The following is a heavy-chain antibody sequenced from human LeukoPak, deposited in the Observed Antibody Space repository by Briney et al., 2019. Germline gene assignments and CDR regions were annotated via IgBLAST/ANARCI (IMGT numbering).Heavy chain of an antibody. V-gene: IGHV3-23*01. CDR1: GFTFSSYA. Sequence: GGSLRLSCAASGFTFSSYAMGWVRQAPGKGLEWVSGISTSGGSTSYADSVKGRFTASRDNPRNTLYMQMNSLRAEDTAVYYCAIMHPYYDGSGYWVQWGQGTLVTVSS. D-gene: IGHD3-22*01. CDR3: AIMHPYYDGSGYWVQ. CDR2: ISTSGGST. J-gene: IGHJ4*02.